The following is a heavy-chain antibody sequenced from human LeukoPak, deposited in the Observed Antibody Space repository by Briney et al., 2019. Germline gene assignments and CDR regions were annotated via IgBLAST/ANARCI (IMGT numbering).Heavy chain of an antibody. CDR3: AKDLRFLDQTYYFDY. J-gene: IGHJ4*02. V-gene: IGHV3-74*01. CDR1: GFTFSGFW. Sequence: GGSLRLSCAASGFTFSGFWMHWVRQAPGKGLVWVSCISFDGSDATYADSVKGRFTISRDNAKNSLYLQMNSLRAEDTAVYYCAKDLRFLDQTYYFDYWGQGTLVTVSS. D-gene: IGHD3-3*01. CDR2: ISFDGSDA.